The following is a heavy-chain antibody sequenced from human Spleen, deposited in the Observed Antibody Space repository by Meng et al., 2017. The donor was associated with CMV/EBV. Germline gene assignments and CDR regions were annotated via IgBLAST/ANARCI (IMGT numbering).Heavy chain of an antibody. CDR2: IYYSGST. Sequence: LRLSCTVSGGSISSGDYYWSWIRQPPGKGLEWIGYIYYSGSTYYNPSLKSRVTISVDTSKNQFSLKLSSVTAADTAVYYCARQYYDILTGSYYFDYWGQGTLVTVSS. CDR1: GGSISSGDYY. V-gene: IGHV4-30-4*08. CDR3: ARQYYDILTGSYYFDY. J-gene: IGHJ4*02. D-gene: IGHD3-9*01.